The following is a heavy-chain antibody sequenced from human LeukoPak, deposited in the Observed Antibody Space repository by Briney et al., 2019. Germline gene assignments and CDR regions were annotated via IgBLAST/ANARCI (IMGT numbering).Heavy chain of an antibody. Sequence: GGSLRLSCAASGLTFSTYWMSWVRQAPGKGLEWVANIKQDGSEKDYVDSVKGRFTISRDNAKNSLYLQMNSLRAEETALYYCTGALVVPAARIDSWGQGPLVTVSS. CDR2: IKQDGSEK. V-gene: IGHV3-7*01. D-gene: IGHD2-2*01. CDR3: TGALVVPAARIDS. CDR1: GLTFSTYW. J-gene: IGHJ4*02.